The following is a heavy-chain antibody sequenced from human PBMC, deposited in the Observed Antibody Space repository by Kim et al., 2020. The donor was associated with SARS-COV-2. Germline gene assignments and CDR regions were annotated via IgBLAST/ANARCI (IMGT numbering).Heavy chain of an antibody. CDR3: AREPSTYFDY. V-gene: IGHV3-66*01. CDR2: ST. J-gene: IGHJ4*02. Sequence: STDYAHTAQGILTISSDDSKNTVDLQMNGLRAEDTAVYFCAREPSTYFDYWGQGTLVTVSS.